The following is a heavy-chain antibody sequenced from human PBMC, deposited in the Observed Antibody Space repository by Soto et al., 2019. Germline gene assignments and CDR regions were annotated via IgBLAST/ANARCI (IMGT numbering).Heavy chain of an antibody. Sequence: ASVKVSCKASGYTFTGYYMHWVRQAPGQGLEWMGWINPNSGGTNYAQKFQGWVTMTRDTSISTAYMELSRLRSDDTAVYYRARGVPEAGYSSSWYLDGMDVWGQGTTVTVSS. CDR2: INPNSGGT. D-gene: IGHD6-13*01. J-gene: IGHJ6*02. CDR1: GYTFTGYY. CDR3: ARGVPEAGYSSSWYLDGMDV. V-gene: IGHV1-2*04.